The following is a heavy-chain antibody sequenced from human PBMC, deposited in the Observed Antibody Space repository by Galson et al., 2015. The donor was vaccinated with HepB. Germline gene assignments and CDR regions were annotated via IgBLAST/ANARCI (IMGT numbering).Heavy chain of an antibody. J-gene: IGHJ5*02. V-gene: IGHV3-21*04. D-gene: IGHD3-9*01. CDR2: ISSSSSYI. CDR3: AREAETYYDTLTACWFDR. Sequence: SLRLSCAASGFTFSSYSMNRVRQAPGKGLEWVSSISSSSSYIYYVDSVKGRFTISRDNAKNSLYLQMNSLGVEDTAVYYCAREAETYYDTLTACWFDRRGQGALVTVSS. CDR1: GFTFSSYS.